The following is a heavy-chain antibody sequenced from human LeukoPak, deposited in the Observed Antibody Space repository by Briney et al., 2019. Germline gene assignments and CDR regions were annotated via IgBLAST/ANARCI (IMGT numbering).Heavy chain of an antibody. CDR3: AREINMVRALRSWYFDL. J-gene: IGHJ2*01. D-gene: IGHD3-10*01. CDR1: GGSISSSNW. Sequence: SETLSLTCAVSGGSISSSNWWSWVRQPPGKGLEWIGEIYHSGSTNYNPSLKSRVTISVDKSKNQFSLKLSSVTAADTAVYYCAREINMVRALRSWYFDLWGRGTLVNVSS. V-gene: IGHV4-4*02. CDR2: IYHSGST.